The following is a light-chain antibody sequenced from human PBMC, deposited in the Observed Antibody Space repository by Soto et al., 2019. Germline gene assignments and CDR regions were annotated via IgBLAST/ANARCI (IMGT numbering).Light chain of an antibody. Sequence: DIQMTQSPSSVSASVGDRVTINCRASQNINRWLGWYQQKPGKAPKLLIYDASDLESGVPSRLSGSGYGTEFTLTIDSLQPDDFATYFCQQYHNYRTFGQGTKVEIK. J-gene: IGKJ1*01. CDR2: DAS. V-gene: IGKV1-5*01. CDR1: QNINRW. CDR3: QQYHNYRT.